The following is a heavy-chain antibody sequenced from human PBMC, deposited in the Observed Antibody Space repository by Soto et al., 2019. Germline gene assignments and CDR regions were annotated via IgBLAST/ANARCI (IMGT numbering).Heavy chain of an antibody. D-gene: IGHD3-10*01. CDR3: ARQTALLWFGSPMTWGAFDI. CDR2: IYPGDSDT. J-gene: IGHJ3*02. CDR1: GYSFTSYW. V-gene: IGHV5-51*01. Sequence: GESLKISCKGSGYSFTSYWIGWVRQMPGKGLEWMGIIYPGDSDTRYSPSFQGQVTISADKSISTAYLQWSSLKASDTAMYYCARQTALLWFGSPMTWGAFDIWGQGTMVTVSS.